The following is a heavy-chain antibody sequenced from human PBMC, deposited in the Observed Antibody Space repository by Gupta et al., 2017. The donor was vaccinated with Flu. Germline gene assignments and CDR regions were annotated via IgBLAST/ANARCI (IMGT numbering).Heavy chain of an antibody. CDR2: INPNGGNT. V-gene: IGHV1-46*01. CDR1: GYRFSSYY. J-gene: IGHJ4*02. D-gene: IGHD3-3*01. CDR3: ATSHLEERSGYYTH. Sequence: EVKKPGASVRVSCKASGYRFSSYYMHWVRQAPGQGLEWMGIINPNGGNTNFAQKFQGRVTMTSETSTSTVRLELSSLRSEDTAVYYCATSHLEERSGYYTHWGQGTLVSVSS.